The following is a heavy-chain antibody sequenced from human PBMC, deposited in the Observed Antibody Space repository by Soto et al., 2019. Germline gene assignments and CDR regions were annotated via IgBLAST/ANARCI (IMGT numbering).Heavy chain of an antibody. Sequence: GASVKVSCKASGYTFTNYGIGWVRQAPGQGLEWMGWINPDNGNTYYGRKVQGRITKTTDTSTTTAYIELKSLRSANTAVYYCTRDRARARNNWVAVDYWGQGTLVTVSS. J-gene: IGHJ4*02. CDR1: GYTFTNYG. CDR2: INPDNGNT. CDR3: TRDRARARNNWVAVDY. D-gene: IGHD3-16*01. V-gene: IGHV1-18*04.